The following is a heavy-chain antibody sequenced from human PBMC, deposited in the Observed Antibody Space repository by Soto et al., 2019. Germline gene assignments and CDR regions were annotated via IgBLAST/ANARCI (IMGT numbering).Heavy chain of an antibody. CDR1: GGSINTNTSY. Sequence: SETLSLTCSVSGGSINTNTSYWGWIRRPPGKGPEWIGSVFYSGSPHYNPSLKSRLTMSVDTSKNQFSLNLASVTTADTAVYFCARLAYTSGFTFDYWGRGTLVTVSS. CDR3: ARLAYTSGFTFDY. V-gene: IGHV4-39*01. J-gene: IGHJ4*02. D-gene: IGHD5-18*01. CDR2: VFYSGSP.